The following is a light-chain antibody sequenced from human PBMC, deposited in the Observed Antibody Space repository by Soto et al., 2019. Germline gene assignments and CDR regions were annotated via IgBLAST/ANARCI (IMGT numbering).Light chain of an antibody. J-gene: IGKJ1*01. CDR1: QSVSSN. V-gene: IGKV3-11*01. CDR3: QQRLNWPPG. CDR2: GAS. Sequence: EIVLPQSPATLSVSPGERATLSCRASQSVSSNLAWYQQKPGQAPRLLIYGASTRATGIPARFSGSGSGTDFTLTISDLEPADFGLYYCQQRLNWPPGFGQGTKVDIK.